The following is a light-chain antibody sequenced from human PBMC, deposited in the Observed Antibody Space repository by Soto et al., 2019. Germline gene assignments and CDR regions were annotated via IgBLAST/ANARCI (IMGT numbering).Light chain of an antibody. J-gene: IGKJ2*01. CDR3: QQYGNSPFT. CDR2: GAY. Sequence: EIVLTQSPGPLSLSPGTRATLSCRASQSVTDSKLAWYQQRPGQAPRPLIYGAYTRATDIPARFSGSGSGTNYTLTISGLEPEDFALYFCQQYGNSPFTFGQGTKLDIK. CDR1: QSVTDSK. V-gene: IGKV3-20*01.